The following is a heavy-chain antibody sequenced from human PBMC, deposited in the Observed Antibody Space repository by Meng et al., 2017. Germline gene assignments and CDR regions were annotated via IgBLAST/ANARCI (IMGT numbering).Heavy chain of an antibody. CDR3: ARRGADYGAFDP. CDR1: GGSISSGHYY. J-gene: IGHJ5*02. V-gene: IGHV4-30-4*01. CDR2: IYYSGRT. Sequence: QVQLQASGPGLVKPSQTLSLTCTVSGGSISSGHYYWSWIRQPPGKGREWIGYIYYSGRTHYNPSLKRRVVISLETSKNQYSLKLSSVTAADTAVYYCARRGADYGAFDPWGQGTLVTVSS. D-gene: IGHD4/OR15-4a*01.